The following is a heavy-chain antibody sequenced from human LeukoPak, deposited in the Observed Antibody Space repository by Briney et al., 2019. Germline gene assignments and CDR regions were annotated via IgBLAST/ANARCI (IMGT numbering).Heavy chain of an antibody. CDR2: IYTSGST. CDR1: GGSFSGYY. V-gene: IGHV4-59*10. D-gene: IGHD3-3*01. J-gene: IGHJ4*02. CDR3: ARIGSGYYEYYFDY. Sequence: PSETLSLTCAVYGGSFSGYYWSWIRQPAGKGLEWIGRIYTSGSTNYNPSLKSRVTMSIDTSKNQFSLKLSSVTAADTAVYYCARIGSGYYEYYFDYWGQGTQVTVSS.